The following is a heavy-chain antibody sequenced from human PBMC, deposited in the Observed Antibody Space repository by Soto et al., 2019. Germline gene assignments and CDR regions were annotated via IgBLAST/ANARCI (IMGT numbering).Heavy chain of an antibody. J-gene: IGHJ3*01. Sequence: QVQLQQSGPGLVKPSQPLSLTCAISGDSVFTDTVAWNWIRQSPSKGLEWLGRTYYGSKWYNDYAASVASRISINLDTTKNHLSLQLNSVTPEHTAVYYCVRGQHSAFDVWGQGTMVTVSS. CDR2: TYYGSKWYN. CDR3: VRGQHSAFDV. CDR1: GDSVFTDTVA. V-gene: IGHV6-1*01. D-gene: IGHD3-3*02.